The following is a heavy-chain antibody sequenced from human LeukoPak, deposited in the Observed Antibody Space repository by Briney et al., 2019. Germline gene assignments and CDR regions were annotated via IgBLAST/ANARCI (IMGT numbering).Heavy chain of an antibody. Sequence: ASVKVSCKASGYTFTGYYMHWVRQAPGQGLEWMGWINPNSGGTNYAQKFQGRVTMTRDTSISTAYMELSRLRSDDTAVYYCARNAAYCGGDCSDYWGQGTLVTVSS. CDR2: INPNSGGT. CDR1: GYTFTGYY. J-gene: IGHJ4*02. CDR3: ARNAAYCGGDCSDY. D-gene: IGHD2-21*02. V-gene: IGHV1-2*02.